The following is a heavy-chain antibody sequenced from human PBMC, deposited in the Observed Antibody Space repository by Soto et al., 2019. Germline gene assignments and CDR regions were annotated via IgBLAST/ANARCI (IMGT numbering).Heavy chain of an antibody. CDR1: GFTLSTYN. J-gene: IGHJ6*03. V-gene: IGHV3-21*01. Sequence: GGSLRLSCAASGFTLSTYNMNWVRQAPGKGLEWVSSISSSSGFIYYADSLKGRFTISRDNAKNSLYLQMNSLRAEDTAVYYCARSKDYYSYYYMDVWGKGTTVTVSS. CDR3: ARSKDYYSYYYMDV. CDR2: ISSSSGFI.